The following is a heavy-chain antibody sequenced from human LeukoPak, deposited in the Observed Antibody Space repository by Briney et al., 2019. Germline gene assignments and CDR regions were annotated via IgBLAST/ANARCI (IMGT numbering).Heavy chain of an antibody. Sequence: EASVKVSCKASGYTLTSYDINWVRQAPGQGLEWMGWMNPNSGRTGYAQNFQGRITITRNTSISTAYMELSSLRSEDTAVYYCTRETSSRYFDYWGQGTLVTVSS. CDR1: GYTLTSYD. J-gene: IGHJ4*02. CDR2: MNPNSGRT. V-gene: IGHV1-8*01. CDR3: TRETSSRYFDY.